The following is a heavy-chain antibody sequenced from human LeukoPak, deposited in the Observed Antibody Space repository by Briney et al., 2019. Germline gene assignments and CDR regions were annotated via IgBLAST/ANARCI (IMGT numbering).Heavy chain of an antibody. CDR1: GYTFTNYG. V-gene: IGHV1-18*01. CDR3: ARDLVMYAAADYYDSSGYFDY. CDR2: ISAYNGYT. D-gene: IGHD3-22*01. J-gene: IGHJ4*02. Sequence: GASVKVSCKASGYTFTNYGFSWVRQAPGQGLEWMGWISAYNGYTDYAQKFQFRVTITRDTSASTAYMELSSLRSEDTAVYYCARDLVMYAAADYYDSSGYFDYWGQGTLVTVSS.